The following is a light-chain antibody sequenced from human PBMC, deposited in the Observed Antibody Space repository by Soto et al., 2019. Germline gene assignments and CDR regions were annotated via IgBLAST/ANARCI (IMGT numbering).Light chain of an antibody. CDR3: HQYGSSPGS. V-gene: IGKV3-20*01. J-gene: IGKJ1*01. CDR1: QTVTSNY. CDR2: GAS. Sequence: EVLLTQSPGTLSLSPGGRATLSCRASQTVTSNYLAWYQQKRGQAPRLLIWGASIRAADLPDRFSGGGSGTDFTLTISRLEAEDFAIYYCHQYGSSPGSFGQGTKVDIK.